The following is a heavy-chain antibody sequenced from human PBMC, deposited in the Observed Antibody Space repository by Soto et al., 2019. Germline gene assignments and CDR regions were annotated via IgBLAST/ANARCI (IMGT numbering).Heavy chain of an antibody. J-gene: IGHJ5*02. CDR2: TSIGGNT. V-gene: IGHV3-23*01. CDR1: GFPFNTYA. CDR3: ARDLRPGLIVPTKSGFDP. D-gene: IGHD2-21*01. Sequence: GGSLRLSCEASGFPFNTYAMAWFRQVPGMGLEWVSTTSIGGNTDLAESVRDRFTVSRDNSKNTLYLQMTNLRVEDAAIYFCARDLRPGLIVPTKSGFDPWGQGTRVTVSS.